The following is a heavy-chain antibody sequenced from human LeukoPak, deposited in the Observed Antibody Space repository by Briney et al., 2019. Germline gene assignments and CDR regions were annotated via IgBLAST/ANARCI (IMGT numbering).Heavy chain of an antibody. V-gene: IGHV4-4*02. J-gene: IGHJ5*02. CDR2: IYHSGST. Sequence: SETLSLTCAVSGGSISSSNWWSWVRQPPGKGLEWIGEIYHSGSTNYNPSLKSRVTISVGKSKSQFSLKLSSVTAADTAVYYCARISYSSSWYRDNNWFDPWGQGTLVTVSS. CDR3: ARISYSSSWYRDNNWFDP. CDR1: GGSISSSNW. D-gene: IGHD6-13*01.